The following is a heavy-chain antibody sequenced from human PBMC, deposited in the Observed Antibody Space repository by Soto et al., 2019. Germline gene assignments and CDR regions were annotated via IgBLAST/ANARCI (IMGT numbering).Heavy chain of an antibody. CDR2: IKQDGSEK. D-gene: IGHD1-26*01. V-gene: IGHV3-7*05. CDR1: GFTFSSYW. J-gene: IGHJ5*02. CDR3: ARRFVGAKGAFDP. Sequence: EVQLVESGGGLVQPGGSLRLSCAASGFTFSSYWMSWVRQSPGKGLEWVANIKQDGSEKYYVDSVKGRFTISRDNAKNSLYLQMNSLRAEDTAVYYCARRFVGAKGAFDPWGQGTLVTVSS.